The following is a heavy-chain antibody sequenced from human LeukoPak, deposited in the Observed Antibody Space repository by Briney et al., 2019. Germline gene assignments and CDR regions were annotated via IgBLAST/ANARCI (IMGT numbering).Heavy chain of an antibody. D-gene: IGHD2-15*01. CDR3: ATDPPNYCSGGSCAYYYGMDV. CDR1: GYTLTELS. CDR2: FDPEDGET. V-gene: IGHV1-24*01. Sequence: ASVKVSCKVSGYTLTELSMHWVRQAPGKGLEWMGGFDPEDGETIYAQKFQGRVTMTEDTSTDTAYMELSSLRSEDTAVYYCATDPPNYCSGGSCAYYYGMDVRGQGTTVTVSS. J-gene: IGHJ6*02.